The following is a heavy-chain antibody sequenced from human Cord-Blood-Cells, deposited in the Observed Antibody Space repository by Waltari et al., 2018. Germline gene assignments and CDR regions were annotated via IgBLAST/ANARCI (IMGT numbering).Heavy chain of an antibody. V-gene: IGHV4-59*01. J-gene: IGHJ5*02. CDR2: IYYSGST. CDR3: ARAVVVVAATRYSVSWFDP. Sequence: QVQLQESGPGLVKPSETLSLTRTVSGGSISSYYWSWIRQPPGKGLEWIGYIYYSGSTTYNPSLKSRVTISVDTSKNQFSLKLSSVTAADTAVYYCARAVVVVAATRYSVSWFDPWGQGTLVTVSS. CDR1: GGSISSYY. D-gene: IGHD2-15*01.